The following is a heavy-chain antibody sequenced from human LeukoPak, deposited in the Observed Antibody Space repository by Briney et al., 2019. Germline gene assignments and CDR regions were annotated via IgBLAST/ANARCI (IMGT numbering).Heavy chain of an antibody. CDR1: GGSISSYY. D-gene: IGHD4-17*01. J-gene: IGHJ4*02. Sequence: SETLSLTCTVSGGSISSYYWSWLRQPAGKGLEWIGRIYTSGSTNYNPSLKSRVTMSVDTSKNQFSLKLSSVTAADTAVYYCARSYGDYAEYYFDYWGQGTLVTVSS. CDR2: IYTSGST. V-gene: IGHV4-4*07. CDR3: ARSYGDYAEYYFDY.